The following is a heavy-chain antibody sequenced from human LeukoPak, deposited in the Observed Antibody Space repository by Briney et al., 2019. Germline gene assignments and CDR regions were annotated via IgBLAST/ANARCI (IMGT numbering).Heavy chain of an antibody. D-gene: IGHD3-22*01. CDR2: IYYRGST. CDR3: ARRRYYDSTGYLD. Sequence: TSETLSLTCTISGDSISSSSYYWGWIRQPPGKGLEWIGDIYYRGSTYYNPSLKSRVSISIDTSNNQFSLTLNSVTAADTALYFCARRRYYDSTGYLDWGQGTLVTVSP. CDR1: GDSISSSSYY. V-gene: IGHV4-39*01. J-gene: IGHJ1*01.